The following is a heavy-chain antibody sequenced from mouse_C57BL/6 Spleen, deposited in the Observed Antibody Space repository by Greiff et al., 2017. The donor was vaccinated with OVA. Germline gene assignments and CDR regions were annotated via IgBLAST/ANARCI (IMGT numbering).Heavy chain of an antibody. CDR1: GFTFSSYA. Sequence: EVQLVESGEGLVKPGGSLKLSCAASGFTFSSYAMSWVRQTPEKRLEWVAYISSGGDYIYYADTVKGRFTITRDNARNTLYLQMSSLKSEDTAMYYCTRVRTYYYGSLDYYAMDYWGQGTSVTVAS. CDR2: ISSGGDYI. D-gene: IGHD1-1*01. J-gene: IGHJ4*01. V-gene: IGHV5-9-1*02. CDR3: TRVRTYYYGSLDYYAMDY.